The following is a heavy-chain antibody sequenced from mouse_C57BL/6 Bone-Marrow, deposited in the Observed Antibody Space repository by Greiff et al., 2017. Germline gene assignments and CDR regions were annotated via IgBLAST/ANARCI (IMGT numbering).Heavy chain of an antibody. Sequence: EVMLVESGGDLVKPGGSLKLSCAASGFTFRSYGMSWVRQTPDKRLEWVATISSGGSYTYYPDSVKGRFTISRDNAKNTLYLQMSSLKSEDTAMYYCARQTVVHYYAMDYWGQGTSVTVSS. V-gene: IGHV5-6*02. CDR2: ISSGGSYT. D-gene: IGHD1-1*01. CDR3: ARQTVVHYYAMDY. CDR1: GFTFRSYG. J-gene: IGHJ4*01.